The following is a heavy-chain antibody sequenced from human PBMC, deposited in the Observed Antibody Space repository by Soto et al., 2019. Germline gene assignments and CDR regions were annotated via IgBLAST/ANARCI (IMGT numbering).Heavy chain of an antibody. V-gene: IGHV3-73*01. D-gene: IGHD5-18*01. CDR1: GFTFSGSA. Sequence: GGSLRLSCAASGFTFSGSAMHWVRQASGKGLEWVGRIRSKANSYATAYAASVKGRFTISRDDSKNTAYLQMNSLKTEDTAVYYCTRLSPYTAMVTGYYYGMDVWGQGTTVTVSS. J-gene: IGHJ6*02. CDR3: TRLSPYTAMVTGYYYGMDV. CDR2: IRSKANSYAT.